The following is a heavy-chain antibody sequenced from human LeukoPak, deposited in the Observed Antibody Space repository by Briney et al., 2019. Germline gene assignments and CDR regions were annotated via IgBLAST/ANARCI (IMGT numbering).Heavy chain of an antibody. Sequence: PGGALRLSCAASGFSFSSYALHWVRQAPGKGLEGVAVISYDGSNKYYADSVKGRFTISRDNSKNTLYLQMNSLRAEDTAVYYCARDKETPYYGMDVWGQGTTVTVSS. CDR2: ISYDGSNK. CDR3: ARDKETPYYGMDV. V-gene: IGHV3-30-3*01. J-gene: IGHJ6*02. CDR1: GFSFSSYA.